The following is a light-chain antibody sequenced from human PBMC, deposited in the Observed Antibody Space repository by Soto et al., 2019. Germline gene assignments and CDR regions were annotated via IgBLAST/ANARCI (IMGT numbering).Light chain of an antibody. J-gene: IGKJ5*01. Sequence: EIVLTQSPATLSLSPGERATVSCRASQSVSNNLGWNQQKPGQAPRLLIYDASNRATGIPARFSGSGSGTDFTLTISSLEPADFAVYYCQHGGTFGQGKRLEIK. CDR2: DAS. CDR3: QHGGT. V-gene: IGKV3-11*01. CDR1: QSVSNN.